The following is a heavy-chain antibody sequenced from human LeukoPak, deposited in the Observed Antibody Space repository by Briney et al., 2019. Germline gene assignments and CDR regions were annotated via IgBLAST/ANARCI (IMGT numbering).Heavy chain of an antibody. D-gene: IGHD1-26*01. V-gene: IGHV3-23*01. CDR2: ISECGDKT. Sequence: PVGSLRLSCAASGFTFNNYAMNWVRQAPGKGLEWVSAISECGDKTHYADSVKGRFTISRDNSQNTLYLQMNSLRAEDTALYYCAKQWVDCWGQGTLVTVSS. CDR3: AKQWVDC. CDR1: GFTFNNYA. J-gene: IGHJ4*02.